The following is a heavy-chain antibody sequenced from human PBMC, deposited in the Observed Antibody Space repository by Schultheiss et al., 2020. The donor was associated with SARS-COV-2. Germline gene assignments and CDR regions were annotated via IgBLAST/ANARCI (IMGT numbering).Heavy chain of an antibody. V-gene: IGHV3-23*01. D-gene: IGHD6-19*01. Sequence: GESLKISCAASGFTFADYAMSWVRQAPGKGLEWVSAVSGRSGSTYYADSVKGRFTISRDNSNNTLYLQMSSLGAGDTAIYYCAKEGYNSGWYVTYYYGMDVWGQGTTVTVSS. J-gene: IGHJ6*02. CDR2: VSGRSGST. CDR1: GFTFADYA. CDR3: AKEGYNSGWYVTYYYGMDV.